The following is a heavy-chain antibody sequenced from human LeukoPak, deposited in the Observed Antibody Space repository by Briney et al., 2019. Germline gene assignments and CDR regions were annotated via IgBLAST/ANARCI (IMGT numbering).Heavy chain of an antibody. CDR2: INPNSGAT. V-gene: IGHV1-2*02. CDR3: ARSPITMVRGVMSYYYYYMDV. Sequence: GASVKVSCKASGYTFTGYYMHWVRQAPGQGLEWMGWINPNSGATNSAQKFQGRVTMTRDTSISTAYMELSRLRSEDTAVYYCARSPITMVRGVMSYYYYYMDVWGKGTTVTVSS. J-gene: IGHJ6*03. D-gene: IGHD3-10*01. CDR1: GYTFTGYY.